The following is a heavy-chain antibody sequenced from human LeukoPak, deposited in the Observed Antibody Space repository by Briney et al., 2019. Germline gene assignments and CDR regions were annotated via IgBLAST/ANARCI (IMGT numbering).Heavy chain of an antibody. CDR2: INPDGGST. D-gene: IGHD1-14*01. CDR3: ARAPRNSSTMLDY. V-gene: IGHV1-46*01. CDR1: GYTFTSYW. J-gene: IGHJ4*02. Sequence: GASVKVSCKASGYTFTSYWIQWVRQAPGQGLEWMGLINPDGGSTAYAHRFQGRVIMTRDTSTSTAYMDLCSLRSEDTAVYHCARAPRNSSTMLDYWGQGTLVTVSS.